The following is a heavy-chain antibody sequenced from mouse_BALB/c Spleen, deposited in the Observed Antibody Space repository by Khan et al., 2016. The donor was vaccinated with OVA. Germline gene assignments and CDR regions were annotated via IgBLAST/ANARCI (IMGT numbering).Heavy chain of an antibody. CDR1: GYSITSDYA. V-gene: IGHV3-2*02. CDR3: ARSIYYGYAYFAY. CDR2: ISYSGST. Sequence: VQLKESGPGLVKPSQSLSLTCTVTGYSITSDYAWNWIRQFPGNKLEWMGYISYSGSTSYHPSLKSRISITRDTSKNQFFLQLNSETTEDTATYYCARSIYYGYAYFAYWGQGTTLTVSS. D-gene: IGHD2-2*01. J-gene: IGHJ2*01.